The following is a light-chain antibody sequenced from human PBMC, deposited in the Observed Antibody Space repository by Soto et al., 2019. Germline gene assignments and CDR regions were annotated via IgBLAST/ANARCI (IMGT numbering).Light chain of an antibody. CDR1: SSDVGGYNY. CDR2: DVS. Sequence: QSALTQPASVSGSPGQSITISCTGTSSDVGGYNYVSWYQQHPGKAPKLMIYDVSIRPSGVSNRFSGSKSGNTASLAISGLQAGDEADYYCSSYTSSSTWGFGGGTTLTVL. CDR3: SSYTSSSTWG. J-gene: IGLJ3*02. V-gene: IGLV2-14*01.